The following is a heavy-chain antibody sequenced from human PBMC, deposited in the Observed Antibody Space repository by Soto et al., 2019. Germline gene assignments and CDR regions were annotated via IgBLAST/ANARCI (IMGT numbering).Heavy chain of an antibody. CDR1: GGSFSGYY. CDR2: INHSGST. J-gene: IGHJ4*02. CDR3: ARVGSGIAAGVLSGTPASYFDY. Sequence: SETLSLTCAVYGGSFSGYYWSWIRQPPGKGLEWIGEINHSGSTNYNPSLKSRVTISVDTSKNQFSLKLISVTAADTVVYYCARVGSGIAAGVLSGTPASYFDYWGQGTLVTVSS. D-gene: IGHD6-13*01. V-gene: IGHV4-34*01.